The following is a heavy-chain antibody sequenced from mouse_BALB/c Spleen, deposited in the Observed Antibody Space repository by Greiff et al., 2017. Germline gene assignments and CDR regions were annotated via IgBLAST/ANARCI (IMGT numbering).Heavy chain of an antibody. Sequence: EVQLVESGGGLVQPGGSRKLSCAASGFTFSSFGMHWVRQAPEKGLEWVAYISSGSSTIYYADTVKGRFTISRDNPKNTLFLQMTSLRSEDTAMYYCAREGWLLRNAMDYWGQGTSVTVSS. CDR3: AREGWLLRNAMDY. CDR1: GFTFSSFG. CDR2: ISSGSSTI. D-gene: IGHD2-3*01. J-gene: IGHJ4*01. V-gene: IGHV5-17*02.